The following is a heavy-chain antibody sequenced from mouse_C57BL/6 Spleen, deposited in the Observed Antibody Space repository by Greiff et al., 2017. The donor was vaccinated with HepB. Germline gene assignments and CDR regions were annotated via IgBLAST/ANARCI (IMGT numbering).Heavy chain of an antibody. D-gene: IGHD2-3*01. J-gene: IGHJ4*01. CDR3: ARHYASHYAACYMDY. CDR1: GYTFTNYW. V-gene: IGHV1-26*01. CDR2: INPNNGCT. Sequence: VQLQQSGAELVKPGASVKMSCKASGYTFTNYWMNWVKQSPGKGLEWIGVINPNNGCTSYNQKFKGKATLTVDNSSSTAYMELRSLTSEDSAVYYCARHYASHYAACYMDYWGTGTTVTVSS.